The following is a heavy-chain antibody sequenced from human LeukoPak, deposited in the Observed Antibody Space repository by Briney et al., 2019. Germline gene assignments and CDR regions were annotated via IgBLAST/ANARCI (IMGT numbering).Heavy chain of an antibody. CDR3: ARVVPAAPDYYYYMDV. CDR2: IYTSGST. V-gene: IGHV4-4*07. D-gene: IGHD2-2*01. CDR1: GGSISSYY. J-gene: IGHJ6*03. Sequence: PSETLSLTCTVSGGSISSYYWSWIRQPAGKGLEWIGRIYTSGSTNYNPSLKSRVTMSVDTSKNQFSLKLSSVTAADTAVYYCARVVPAAPDYYYYMDVWGKGTTVTVSS.